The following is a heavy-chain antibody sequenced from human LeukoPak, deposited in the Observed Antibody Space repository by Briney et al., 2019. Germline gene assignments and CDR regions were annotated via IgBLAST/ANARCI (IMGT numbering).Heavy chain of an antibody. D-gene: IGHD3-10*01. CDR3: AKDPGYGSGRTSAFDY. CDR2: ISPGGGPT. J-gene: IGHJ4*02. V-gene: IGHV3-23*01. CDR1: GFPFSSHG. Sequence: GGSLRLSCAGSGFPFSSHGMNWVRRAPGKGLEWVSGISPGGGPTYYADSVKGRFTISRDDLKSTLYLQMKILRAEDTAVYYCAKDPGYGSGRTSAFDYWGQGTLVTVSS.